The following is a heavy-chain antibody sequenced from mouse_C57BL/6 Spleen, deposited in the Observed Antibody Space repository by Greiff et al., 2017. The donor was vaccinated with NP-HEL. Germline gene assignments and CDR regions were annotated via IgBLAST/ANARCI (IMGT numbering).Heavy chain of an antibody. CDR2: ISDGGSYT. J-gene: IGHJ2*01. Sequence: EVQGVESGGGLVKPGGSLKLSCAASGFTFSSYAMSWVRQTPEKRLEWVATISDGGSYTYYPDNVKGRFTISRDNAKNNLYLQMSHLKSEDTAMYYCARDRGTTVVNYFDYWGQGTTLTVSS. CDR3: ARDRGTTVVNYFDY. D-gene: IGHD1-1*01. V-gene: IGHV5-4*01. CDR1: GFTFSSYA.